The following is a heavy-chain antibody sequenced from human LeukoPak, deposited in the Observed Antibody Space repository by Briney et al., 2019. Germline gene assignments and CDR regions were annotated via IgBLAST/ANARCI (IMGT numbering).Heavy chain of an antibody. V-gene: IGHV4-4*07. J-gene: IGHJ4*02. CDR3: ARDLALGYCPSSSCSSPLFDY. Sequence: SETLSLTCTVSGGSISSYYWSWIRQPAGKGLERIGRIHTTGGTRYSPSLKSRITMSLDASKNQFTLKLSSVTAADTAVYYCARDLALGYCPSSSCSSPLFDYWGQGSLVTVSS. CDR1: GGSISSYY. D-gene: IGHD2-2*01. CDR2: IHTTGGT.